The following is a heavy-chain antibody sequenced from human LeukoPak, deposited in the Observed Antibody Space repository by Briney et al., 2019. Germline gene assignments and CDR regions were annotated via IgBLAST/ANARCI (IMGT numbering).Heavy chain of an antibody. D-gene: IGHD5-24*01. J-gene: IGHJ5*02. Sequence: GESLQISCQGSGYSFTSYWIGWVRQMPRKGLEWMGIIYPGDSDTRYSPSFQGQVTISADKSISTAYLQWSSLKASDTAMYYCARSPRGGYNQGHWFDPWGQGTLVTVSS. V-gene: IGHV5-51*01. CDR3: ARSPRGGYNQGHWFDP. CDR1: GYSFTSYW. CDR2: IYPGDSDT.